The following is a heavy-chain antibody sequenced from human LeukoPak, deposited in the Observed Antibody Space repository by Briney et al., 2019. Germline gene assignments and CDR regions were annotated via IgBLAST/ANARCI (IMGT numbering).Heavy chain of an antibody. D-gene: IGHD2-15*01. CDR3: ARDSEYCSGGSCYSEYGY. Sequence: PGGSLGLSCAASGFTVSSNYMSWVRQAPGKGLEWVSVIYSGGSTYYADSVKGRFTISRDNSKNTLYLQMNSLRAEDTAVYYCARDSEYCSGGSCYSEYGYWGQGTLVTVSS. J-gene: IGHJ4*02. CDR2: IYSGGST. V-gene: IGHV3-53*01. CDR1: GFTVSSNY.